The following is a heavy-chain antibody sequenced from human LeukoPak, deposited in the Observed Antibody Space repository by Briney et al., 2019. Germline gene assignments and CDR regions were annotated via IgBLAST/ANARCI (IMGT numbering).Heavy chain of an antibody. Sequence: SGTLSLTCAVYGGSFSGYYWSWIRQPPGKGLEWIGEIEYSGSTNYNPSLKSRLTISIDTSMNQFSLKLSSVTAADTAVYYCARWVPPYYSGSGVDYWGQGTLVTVSS. CDR3: ARWVPPYYSGSGVDY. J-gene: IGHJ4*02. CDR2: IEYSGST. CDR1: GGSFSGYY. V-gene: IGHV4-34*01. D-gene: IGHD3-10*01.